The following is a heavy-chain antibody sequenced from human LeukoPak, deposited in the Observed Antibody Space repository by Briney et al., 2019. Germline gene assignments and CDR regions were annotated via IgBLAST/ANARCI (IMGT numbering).Heavy chain of an antibody. D-gene: IGHD5-24*01. CDR3: ARARDGYKDY. V-gene: IGHV1-24*01. CDR2: FDPEDGET. Sequence: ASVKVSCKVSGYTLTELSMHWVRQAPGKGLEWMGGFDPEDGETIYAQKFQGRVTMTTDTSTSTAYMELRSLRSDDTAVYYCARARDGYKDYWGQGTLVTVSS. CDR1: GYTLTELS. J-gene: IGHJ4*02.